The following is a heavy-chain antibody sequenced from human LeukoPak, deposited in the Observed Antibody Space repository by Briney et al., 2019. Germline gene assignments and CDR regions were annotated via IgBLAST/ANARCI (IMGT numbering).Heavy chain of an antibody. Sequence: GGSLRLSCAASGFSFSSHGMSWVRQAPGKGLNWVSVIYRAGPTYYADSVKGRFTISRDNSKNTLYLQMNSLRVEDTAVYYCARVSPSPGYSLTSFDIWGQGTMVTVSS. J-gene: IGHJ3*02. CDR3: ARVSPSPGYSLTSFDI. V-gene: IGHV3-53*01. CDR1: GFSFSSHG. D-gene: IGHD2-15*01. CDR2: IYRAGPT.